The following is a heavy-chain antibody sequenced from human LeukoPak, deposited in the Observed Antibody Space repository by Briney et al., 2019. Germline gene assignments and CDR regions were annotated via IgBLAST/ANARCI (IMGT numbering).Heavy chain of an antibody. CDR1: GFTFRSYN. D-gene: IGHD6-6*01. J-gene: IGHJ6*03. Sequence: GGSLRLSCAAFGFTFRSYNMIWVRQSPGKGLEWASNIDGASTFIYYADSVKGRFTISRDNTKNSLYLQMNSLRAEDTAVYYCARPLTSSSPYYYYYMDVWGKGTTVTVSS. V-gene: IGHV3-21*05. CDR2: IDGASTFI. CDR3: ARPLTSSSPYYYYYMDV.